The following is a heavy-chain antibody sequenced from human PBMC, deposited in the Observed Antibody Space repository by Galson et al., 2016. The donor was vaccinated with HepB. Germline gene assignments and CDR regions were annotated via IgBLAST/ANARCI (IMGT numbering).Heavy chain of an antibody. CDR2: IYSGGNT. Sequence: LRLSCAASEFTVSNNYMSWVRQAPGKGLEWVSLIYSGGNTRSADSVKGRFTISRDNSKNTVYLQMKSLRAEDTAVYYCSTLNPASPYFDYWGQGTLVIVSS. J-gene: IGHJ4*02. CDR1: EFTVSNNY. V-gene: IGHV3-53*01. CDR3: STLNPASPYFDY.